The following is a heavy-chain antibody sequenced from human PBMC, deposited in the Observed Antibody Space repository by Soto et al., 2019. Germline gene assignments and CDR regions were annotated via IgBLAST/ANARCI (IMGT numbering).Heavy chain of an antibody. D-gene: IGHD6-13*01. CDR1: GFTFSSYA. Sequence: EVQLLESGGGLVQPGGSLRLSCAASGFTFSSYAMSWVRQAPGKGLEWVSAISGSGGSTYYADSVKGRFTISRDNSKNSLYLQMNSLRAEDTAVYYCAKCKSSSWYYFAYWGQGTLVTVSS. CDR2: ISGSGGST. J-gene: IGHJ4*02. CDR3: AKCKSSSWYYFAY. V-gene: IGHV3-23*01.